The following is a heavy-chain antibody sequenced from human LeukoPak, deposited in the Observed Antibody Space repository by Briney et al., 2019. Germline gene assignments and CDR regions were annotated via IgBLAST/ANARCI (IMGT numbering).Heavy chain of an antibody. D-gene: IGHD1-26*01. J-gene: IGHJ4*02. CDR3: AAVIVGATRGFDY. CDR2: IKQDGSEK. CDR1: GFTFSSYW. Sequence: PGGSLRLSCAASGFTFSSYWMSWVRQAPGKGLEWVANIKQDGSEKYYVDSVKGRSTISRDNAKNSLYLQMNSLRAEDTAVYYCAAVIVGATRGFDYWGQGVLVIVSS. V-gene: IGHV3-7*01.